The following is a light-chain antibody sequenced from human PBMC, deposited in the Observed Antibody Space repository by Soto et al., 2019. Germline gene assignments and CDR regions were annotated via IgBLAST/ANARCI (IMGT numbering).Light chain of an antibody. CDR1: QDISNS. Sequence: DIQMTQSPSSLSASVGDRVTITCRASQDISNSLNWYQQKPGKPPKVLIYGASTLQGGVPSRFSGGGSGTEFTLTISSLQPEDFAVFYCQQYGSSEIIFGQGTRLEIK. CDR3: QQYGSSEII. V-gene: IGKV1-39*01. CDR2: GAS. J-gene: IGKJ5*01.